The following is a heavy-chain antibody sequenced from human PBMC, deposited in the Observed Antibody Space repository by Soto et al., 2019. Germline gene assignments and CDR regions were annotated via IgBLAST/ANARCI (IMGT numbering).Heavy chain of an antibody. Sequence: GCSLRLSCAASGSTFSSYPMHWVRQAPGKGLEWVAVISYDGSNKYYADCVKGRFTSSIDNSKNTLYLQMNSLRAEDTAVYYCTVAGQFDYWGQGTLVTAPQ. CDR2: ISYDGSNK. V-gene: IGHV3-30-3*01. CDR1: GSTFSSYP. D-gene: IGHD6-19*01. CDR3: TVAGQFDY. J-gene: IGHJ4*02.